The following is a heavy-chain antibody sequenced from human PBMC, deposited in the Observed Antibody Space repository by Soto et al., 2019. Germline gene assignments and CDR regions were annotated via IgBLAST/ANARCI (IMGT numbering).Heavy chain of an antibody. CDR3: ATRSPAFDY. J-gene: IGHJ4*02. CDR2: ITTDKGKT. CDR1: GYTFTTYG. V-gene: IGHV1-18*01. Sequence: GASVKVSCKTSGYTFTTYGISWVRQAPGQGLEWMGWITTDKGKTTYAQKFQGRVTMTTDTSTSTAYMELRSLGSDDTAVYYCATRSPAFDYWGQGTLVTVSS.